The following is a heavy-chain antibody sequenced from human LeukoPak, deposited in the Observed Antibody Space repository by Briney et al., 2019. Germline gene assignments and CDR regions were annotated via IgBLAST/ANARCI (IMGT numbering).Heavy chain of an antibody. CDR1: GFTFGKYW. CDR2: IKLDGSEK. J-gene: IGHJ4*02. V-gene: IGHV3-7*01. Sequence: RTGGSLRLSCVASGFTFGKYWMSWVHQAPGKGLEWVANIKLDGSEKNYVDSVKGRFTISRDNTKNSLYLQMNSLRVEDTAMYYCARGPQRGVIMNWGQGTLVTVS. CDR3: ARGPQRGVIMN. D-gene: IGHD3-10*01.